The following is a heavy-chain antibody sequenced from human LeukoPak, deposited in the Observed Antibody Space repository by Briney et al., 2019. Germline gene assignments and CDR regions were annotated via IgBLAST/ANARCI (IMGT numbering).Heavy chain of an antibody. D-gene: IGHD6-19*01. J-gene: IGHJ3*01. CDR3: AKVRDTRDWYKDAFDV. CDR2: ITGTGGST. V-gene: IGHV3-23*01. CDR1: GFTFSSYA. Sequence: GGSLRLSCAASGFTFSSYAMSWVRQAPGKGLEWVSAITGTGGSTYYVASVKGRFTVSRDNSRNTLYLQMSSLRAEDSAMYYCAKVRDTRDWYKDAFDVWGQGTRVTVSS.